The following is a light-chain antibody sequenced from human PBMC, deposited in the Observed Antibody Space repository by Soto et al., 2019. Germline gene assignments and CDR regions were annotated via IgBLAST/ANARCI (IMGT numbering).Light chain of an antibody. J-gene: IGLJ2*01. V-gene: IGLV2-14*03. Sequence: QPALTQPASVSGSPGQSITISCTGTSSDVGGYNYVSWYQQHPGKAPKLMIYSVSNRPSGVSNRFSGSKSGNTASLTISGLQAEDEADYYCSSYTSSSTLVFGGGTKVTVL. CDR2: SVS. CDR3: SSYTSSSTLV. CDR1: SSDVGGYNY.